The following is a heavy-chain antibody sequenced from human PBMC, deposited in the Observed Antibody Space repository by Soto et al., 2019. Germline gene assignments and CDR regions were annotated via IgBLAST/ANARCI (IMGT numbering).Heavy chain of an antibody. D-gene: IGHD4-17*01. CDR2: IYYSGST. CDR1: GGSISSSSYY. Sequence: SETLSLTCTVSGGSISSSSYYWGWIRQPPGKGLEWIGSIYYSGSTYYNPSLKSRVTISVDTSKNQFSLKLSSVTAADTAVYYCASGLPHDYGVDPEGYFDYWGQGTLVTVSS. J-gene: IGHJ4*02. CDR3: ASGLPHDYGVDPEGYFDY. V-gene: IGHV4-39*01.